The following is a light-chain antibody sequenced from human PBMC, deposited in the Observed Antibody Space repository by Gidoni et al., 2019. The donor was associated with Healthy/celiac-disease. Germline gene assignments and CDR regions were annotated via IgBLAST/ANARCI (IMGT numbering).Light chain of an antibody. CDR1: QSVSSSY. CDR3: QQYGSSPRFT. V-gene: IGKV3-20*01. Sequence: IVLTQSPGTLSLSPGERATLSCRASQSVSSSYLAWYQQKPGQAPRLLIYGASSRATGIPDRFSGSASGTDFTLTISRLEPEDFAVYYCQQYGSSPRFTFGPGTKVDIK. J-gene: IGKJ3*01. CDR2: GAS.